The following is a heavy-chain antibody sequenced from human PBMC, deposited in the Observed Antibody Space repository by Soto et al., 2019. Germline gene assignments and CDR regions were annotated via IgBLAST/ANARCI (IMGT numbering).Heavy chain of an antibody. CDR2: IYTYSDRT. V-gene: IGHV1-18*04. J-gene: IGHJ4*02. Sequence: ASVKVSCKASGYTFINYGISWVRQAPGQGLEWLGWIYTYSDRTNYAQEFQGRVSMTTEKSTSTVYMELRSLRSGDTALYYCARDYTGRGYFDHWGQGSLVTVSS. CDR1: GYTFINYG. D-gene: IGHD2-8*02. CDR3: ARDYTGRGYFDH.